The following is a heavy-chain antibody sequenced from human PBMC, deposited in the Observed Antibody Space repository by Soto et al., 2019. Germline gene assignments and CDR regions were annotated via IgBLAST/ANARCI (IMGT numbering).Heavy chain of an antibody. J-gene: IGHJ4*02. Sequence: GASVKVSCKASGYTFTSYGISWVRQAPGQGLEWMGWISAYNGNTNYAPKLQGRVTMTTDTSTSTAYMELRSLRSDDTAVYHCAGVGYSSGWSHFDSWGQGTLVTVSS. CDR1: GYTFTSYG. V-gene: IGHV1-18*01. CDR3: AGVGYSSGWSHFDS. CDR2: ISAYNGNT. D-gene: IGHD6-19*01.